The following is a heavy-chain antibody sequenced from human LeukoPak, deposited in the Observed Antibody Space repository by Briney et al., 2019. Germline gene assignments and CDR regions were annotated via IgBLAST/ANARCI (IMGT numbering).Heavy chain of an antibody. J-gene: IGHJ6*02. CDR2: MNPNSGNT. Sequence: ASVKVSCKASGYTFTSYDINWVRRATGQGLEWMGWMNPNSGNTGYAQKFQGRVTMTRNTSISTAYMELSSLRSEDTAVYYCARDGGVFGAYYSGGSCYGMDVWGQGTTVTVSS. D-gene: IGHD2-15*01. CDR1: GYTFTSYD. V-gene: IGHV1-8*01. CDR3: ARDGGVFGAYYSGGSCYGMDV.